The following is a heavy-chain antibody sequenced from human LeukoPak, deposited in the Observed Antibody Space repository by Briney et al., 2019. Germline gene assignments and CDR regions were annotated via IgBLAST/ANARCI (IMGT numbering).Heavy chain of an antibody. D-gene: IGHD3-9*01. CDR1: GGSISSSSYY. V-gene: IGHV4-39*01. CDR3: ARSLRYFDWLPDY. Sequence: SETLSLTCTVSGGSISSSSYYWGWIRQPPGKGLEWIGSIYYSGSTYYNPSLKSRVTISVDTSKNQFSLKLSFVTAADTAVYYCARSLRYFDWLPDYWGQGTLVTVSS. CDR2: IYYSGST. J-gene: IGHJ4*02.